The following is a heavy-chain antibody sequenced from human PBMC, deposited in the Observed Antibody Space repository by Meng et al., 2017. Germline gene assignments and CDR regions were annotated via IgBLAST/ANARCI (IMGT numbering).Heavy chain of an antibody. D-gene: IGHD5-18*01. V-gene: IGHV1-69*01. CDR3: ARGTGTAMAKFFDY. CDR2: TIPIFGTA. Sequence: VQLVRSGAEVKKPGSSLKVSCKASGGTFSSYAISWVRQAPGQGLERMGGTIPIFGTANYAQKFQGRVTITADESTSTAYMELSSLRSEDTAVYYCARGTGTAMAKFFDYWGQGTLVTVSS. CDR1: GGTFSSYA. J-gene: IGHJ4*02.